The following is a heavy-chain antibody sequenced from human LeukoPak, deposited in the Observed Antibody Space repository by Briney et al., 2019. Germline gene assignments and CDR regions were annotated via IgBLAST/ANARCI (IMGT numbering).Heavy chain of an antibody. Sequence: PSQTLSLTCTASGGSISSTSYYWDSIRQPPGKGLEWIGSFFYSGSTYYSPSLKRQATILVDRSKNQFSLKLSSVTDADTTAYYCGRRCVVWIDYWGQGPIVTVSS. J-gene: IGHJ4*02. CDR1: GGSISSTSYY. D-gene: IGHD1-1*01. V-gene: IGHV4-39*01. CDR2: FFYSGST. CDR3: GRRCVVWIDY.